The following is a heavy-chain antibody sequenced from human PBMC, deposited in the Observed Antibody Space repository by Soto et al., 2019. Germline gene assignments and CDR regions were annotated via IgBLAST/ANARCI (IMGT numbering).Heavy chain of an antibody. V-gene: IGHV4-34*01. CDR3: ARRSPNYYGSGISFDY. CDR2: INHSGST. Sequence: SETLSLTCAVYGGSFSGYYWSWIRQPPGKGLEWIGEINHSGSTNYNPSLKSRVTISVDTSKNQFSLKLSSVTAADTAVYYCARRSPNYYGSGISFDYWGQGTLVTVSS. J-gene: IGHJ4*02. CDR1: GGSFSGYY. D-gene: IGHD3-10*01.